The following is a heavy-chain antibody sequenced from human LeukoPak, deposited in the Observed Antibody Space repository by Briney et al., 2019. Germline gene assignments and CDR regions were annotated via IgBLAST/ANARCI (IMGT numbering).Heavy chain of an antibody. CDR3: ARKLRLGGNWFDP. CDR1: GGTFTSYA. V-gene: IGHV1-69*13. J-gene: IGHJ5*02. Sequence: ASVKVSCETSGGTFTSYAITWVRQAPGQGLEWMGKIIPISGTTNYAQKFQGRVTFTADESTSTAYMELSSLRSEDTALYYCARKLRLGGNWFDPWGQGTLVTVSS. CDR2: IIPISGTT. D-gene: IGHD1-26*01.